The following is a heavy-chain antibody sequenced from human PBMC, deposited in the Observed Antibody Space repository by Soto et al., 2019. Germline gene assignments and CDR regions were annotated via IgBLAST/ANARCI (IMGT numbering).Heavy chain of an antibody. D-gene: IGHD3-22*01. Sequence: TLSLPCTVSDGSISSHNWRCIRQPPAKELEWSGYIYYSGSTNCDPSLKSRVTISVDTSKNQFSLKLSSVTAADTAVYYCSRVARDSRGSSPWFDPWGQGALVTVAS. V-gene: IGHV4-59*11. CDR2: IYYSGST. CDR1: DGSISSHN. J-gene: IGHJ5*02. CDR3: SRVARDSRGSSPWFDP.